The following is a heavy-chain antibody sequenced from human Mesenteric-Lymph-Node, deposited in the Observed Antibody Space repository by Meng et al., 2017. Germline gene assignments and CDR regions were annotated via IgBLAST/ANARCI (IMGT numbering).Heavy chain of an antibody. CDR2: IYPGDSDT. CDR3: ARRGGTMVRGVPYDAFDI. CDR1: GYSFTSYW. V-gene: IGHV5-51*01. Sequence: KVSCKGSGYSFTSYWIGWVRQMPGKGLEWMGIIYPGDSDTRYSPSFQGQVTISADKSISTAYLQWSSLKASDTAMYYCARRGGTMVRGVPYDAFDIWGQGTMVTVSS. J-gene: IGHJ3*02. D-gene: IGHD3-10*01.